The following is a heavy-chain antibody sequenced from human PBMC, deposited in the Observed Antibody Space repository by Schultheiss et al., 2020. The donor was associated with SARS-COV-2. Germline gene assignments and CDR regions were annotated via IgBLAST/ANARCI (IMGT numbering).Heavy chain of an antibody. V-gene: IGHV1-2*02. J-gene: IGHJ4*02. CDR3: TRPSGGGYSGHDLEY. Sequence: ASVKVSCKPSGYTFTVYYIHWVRQVPGQGLEWMGWSDPKSGATFYAQKFQGRVTMTRDTSINTAYMDLNSLRSDDTAIYYCTRPSGGGYSGHDLEYWGQGTLVTVSS. CDR2: SDPKSGAT. CDR1: GYTFTVYY. D-gene: IGHD5-12*01.